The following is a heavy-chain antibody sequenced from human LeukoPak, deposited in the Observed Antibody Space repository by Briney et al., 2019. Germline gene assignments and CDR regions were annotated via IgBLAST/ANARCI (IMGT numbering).Heavy chain of an antibody. Sequence: PGGSLRLSCAASGFTFSRYSMNWVRQAPGKGLEWVSSISNNSSYIYYADSVKGRFTISRDNAKNSLYLQMNSLRAEDTAVYYCAKDIGSYYDYWGQGILVTVSS. CDR1: GFTFSRYS. D-gene: IGHD3-10*01. CDR2: ISNNSSYI. CDR3: AKDIGSYYDY. J-gene: IGHJ4*02. V-gene: IGHV3-21*01.